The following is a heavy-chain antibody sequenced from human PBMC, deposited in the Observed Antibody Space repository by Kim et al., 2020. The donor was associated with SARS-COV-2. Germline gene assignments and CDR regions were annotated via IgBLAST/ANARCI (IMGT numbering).Heavy chain of an antibody. CDR1: GGSISSYY. Sequence: SETLSLTCTVSGGSISSYYWSWIRQPPGKGLEWIGYIYYSGSTNYNPSLKSRVTISVDTSKNQFSLKLSSVTAADTAVYYCARGGGIVVVPAAGAFDIWGQGTMVTVSS. CDR2: IYYSGST. J-gene: IGHJ3*02. CDR3: ARGGGIVVVPAAGAFDI. D-gene: IGHD2-2*01. V-gene: IGHV4-59*01.